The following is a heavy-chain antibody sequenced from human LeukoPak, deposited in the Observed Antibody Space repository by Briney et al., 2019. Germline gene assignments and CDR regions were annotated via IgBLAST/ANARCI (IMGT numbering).Heavy chain of an antibody. D-gene: IGHD5-12*01. CDR1: GGSISSSSYF. CDR2: IYYSGST. J-gene: IGHJ5*02. CDR3: ARHYSGYDGWFDP. V-gene: IGHV4-39*01. Sequence: SETLSLTCTVSGGSISSSSYFWGWIRQPPGKGLEWIGSIYYSGSTYYNPSLKSRVTISVDTSKNQFSLKLSSVTAADTAVYYCARHYSGYDGWFDPWGQGTLVTVSS.